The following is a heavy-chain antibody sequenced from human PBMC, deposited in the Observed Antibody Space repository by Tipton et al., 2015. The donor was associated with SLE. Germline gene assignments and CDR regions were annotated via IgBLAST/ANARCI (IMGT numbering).Heavy chain of an antibody. V-gene: IGHV4-59*01. D-gene: IGHD3-22*01. CDR1: GGSINAYC. CDR2: VYPSGGS. CDR3: ARVGHGFDSSGYNSRYYYYMGV. J-gene: IGHJ6*03. Sequence: TLSLTCTVSGGSINAYCWTWIRQPPGKGLEYIGYVYPSGGSDYNPSLSGRFSISFDTSKSQFSLRLTSATAADTAVYYCARVGHGFDSSGYNSRYYYYMGVWGKGTTVTVSS.